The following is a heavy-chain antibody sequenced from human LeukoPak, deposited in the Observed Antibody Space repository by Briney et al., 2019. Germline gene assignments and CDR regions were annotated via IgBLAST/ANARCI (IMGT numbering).Heavy chain of an antibody. D-gene: IGHD6-13*01. V-gene: IGHV3-23*01. J-gene: IGHJ4*02. CDR3: AKGPRIAATTTGYYFDY. Sequence: PGGSLRLSCAASGFTFSSYAMSWVRQAPGKGLEWVSAIRGSGGSTYYADSVKGRFTISRDNSKNTLYLQMNSLRAEDTAVYYCAKGPRIAATTTGYYFDYWGQGTLVTVSS. CDR2: IRGSGGST. CDR1: GFTFSSYA.